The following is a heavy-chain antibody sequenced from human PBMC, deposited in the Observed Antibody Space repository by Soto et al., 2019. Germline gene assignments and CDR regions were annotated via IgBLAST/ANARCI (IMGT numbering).Heavy chain of an antibody. CDR2: INHSGST. V-gene: IGHV4-34*01. D-gene: IGHD6-13*01. CDR3: ARGFSSSSAFYYYYYMHV. Sequence: SETLSLTCAVYGGSFSGYYWSWIRQPPGKGLEWIGEINHSGSTNYNPSLKSGVTISVDTSKNQFSLKLSSVTAADTAVYYCARGFSSSSAFYYYYYMHVWGKGTTVTVSS. CDR1: GGSFSGYY. J-gene: IGHJ6*03.